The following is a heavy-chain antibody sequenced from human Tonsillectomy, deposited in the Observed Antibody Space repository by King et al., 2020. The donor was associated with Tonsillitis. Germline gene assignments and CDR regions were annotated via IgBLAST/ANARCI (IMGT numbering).Heavy chain of an antibody. CDR1: GFTFSSYA. D-gene: IGHD3-10*01. J-gene: IGHJ4*02. CDR2: ISGFGSIT. CDR3: AKSVMDYASGSPPDY. Sequence: VQLVESGGGLVQPGGSLRLSCAASGFTFSSYAMTWVRQAPGKGLEWVSAISGFGSITYFADSVRGRFTISRDNSKKTLYLQVNSLRAGDTAVYYCAKSVMDYASGSPPDYWGQGTLVTVSS. V-gene: IGHV3-23*04.